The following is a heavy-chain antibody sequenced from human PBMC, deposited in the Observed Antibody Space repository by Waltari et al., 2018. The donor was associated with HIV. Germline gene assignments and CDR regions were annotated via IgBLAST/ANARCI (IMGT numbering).Heavy chain of an antibody. D-gene: IGHD7-27*01. CDR2: ISSDGSST. J-gene: IGHJ3*02. CDR1: GFTFSRFW. CDR3: AREYWGLSSNGIDI. Sequence: EVQLVESGGGIVQPGGSLRLSCAASGFTFSRFWMHWVRQAPGKGLAWVSRISSDGSSTSHADSVKGRFTISRDNAKNTVYLQMNSLRVEDTAVYYCAREYWGLSSNGIDIWGQGTMVTVSS. V-gene: IGHV3-74*01.